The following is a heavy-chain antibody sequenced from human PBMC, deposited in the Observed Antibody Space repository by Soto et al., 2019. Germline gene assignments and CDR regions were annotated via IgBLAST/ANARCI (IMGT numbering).Heavy chain of an antibody. CDR1: GGSISSGGYS. Sequence: SETLSLTCAVSGGSISSGGYSWGWIRQPPGKGLEWIGSFYYSQSTYFNPSLKSRVTISVETSKNQYSLKLSAVTAADTAVYYCARRSTVTYDYWGQGILVTVSS. V-gene: IGHV4-39*01. CDR2: FYYSQST. J-gene: IGHJ4*02. CDR3: ARRSTVTYDY. D-gene: IGHD4-17*01.